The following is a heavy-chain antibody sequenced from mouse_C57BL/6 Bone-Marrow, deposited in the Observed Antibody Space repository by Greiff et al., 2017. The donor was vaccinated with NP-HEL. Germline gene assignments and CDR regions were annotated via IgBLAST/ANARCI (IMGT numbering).Heavy chain of an antibody. CDR3: ARAFLAWFAY. J-gene: IGHJ3*01. CDR2: IDPSDSET. CDR1: GYTFTSYW. V-gene: IGHV1-52*01. Sequence: VQLQQSGAELVRPGSSVKLSCKASGYTFTSYWMHWVKQRPIQGLEWIGNIDPSDSETHYNQKFKDKATLTVDKSSSTAYMQLSSLTAEDSAVYYCARAFLAWFAYWGQGTLVTVSA.